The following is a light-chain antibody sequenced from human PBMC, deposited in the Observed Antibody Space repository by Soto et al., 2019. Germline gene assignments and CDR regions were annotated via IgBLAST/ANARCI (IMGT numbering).Light chain of an antibody. CDR1: SSDVGGYNY. Sequence: QSVLTQPASVSGSPGQSITISCTGTSSDVGGYNYVSWYQQHPGKAPKLMIYEVSNRPSGVSNRFSRSKSGNTASLTISGHEDEDEADYYGGAYARNLYVFGTETKVT. J-gene: IGLJ1*01. CDR2: EVS. CDR3: GAYARNLYV. V-gene: IGLV2-14*01.